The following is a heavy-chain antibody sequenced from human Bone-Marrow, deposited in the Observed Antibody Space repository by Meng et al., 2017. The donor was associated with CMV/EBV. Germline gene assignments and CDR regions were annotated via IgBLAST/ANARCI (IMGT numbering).Heavy chain of an antibody. CDR2: IRSNTYGGTA. CDR3: TRDLRPYYYDSSEFDY. D-gene: IGHD3-22*01. CDR1: GFIFGDYA. V-gene: IGHV3-49*04. J-gene: IGHJ4*02. Sequence: SCTASGFIFGDYAVTWVRQAPGKGLEWVGFIRSNTYGGTAEYAASVKGRFTISRDDSKSTAYMQRNSLKTEDTALYYCTRDLRPYYYDSSEFDYWGQGTLVTVSS.